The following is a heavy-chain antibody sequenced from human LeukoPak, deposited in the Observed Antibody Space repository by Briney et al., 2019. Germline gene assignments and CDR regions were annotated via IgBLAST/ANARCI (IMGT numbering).Heavy chain of an antibody. Sequence: PSETLSLTCTVSGGSVSSGSYYWSWIRQPPGKGLEWIGYIYYSGSTNYNPSLKSRVTISVDTSKNQSSLKLSSVTAADTAVYYCARTGTGYSHGHFDYWGQGNLVTVSS. D-gene: IGHD5-18*01. CDR2: IYYSGST. CDR3: ARTGTGYSHGHFDY. V-gene: IGHV4-61*01. J-gene: IGHJ4*02. CDR1: GGSVSSGSYY.